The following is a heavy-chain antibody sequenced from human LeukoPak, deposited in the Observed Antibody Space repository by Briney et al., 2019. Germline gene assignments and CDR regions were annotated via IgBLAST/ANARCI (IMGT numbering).Heavy chain of an antibody. Sequence: GGSLRLSCAASGFTFSSYDMHWVRQAPGNGLEWLAVSSYDEGHTYYTDSVKGRFTISRDNSKNTLYLQMNSLRPEDTAVYYCAKDGQLGGSSWFTLYFDYWGQGTLVTVSS. CDR2: SSYDEGHT. D-gene: IGHD6-13*01. J-gene: IGHJ4*02. V-gene: IGHV3-30*18. CDR1: GFTFSSYD. CDR3: AKDGQLGGSSWFTLYFDY.